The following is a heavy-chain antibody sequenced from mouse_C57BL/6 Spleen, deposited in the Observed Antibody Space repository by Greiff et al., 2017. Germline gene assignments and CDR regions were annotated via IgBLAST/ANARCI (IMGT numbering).Heavy chain of an antibody. CDR2: ISSGSSTI. V-gene: IGHV5-17*01. CDR1: GFTFSDYG. D-gene: IGHD2-4*01. CDR3: ARPPSTMITTAWFAY. Sequence: EVQVVESGGGLVKPGGSLKLSCAASGFTFSDYGMHWVRQAPEKGLEWVAYISSGSSTIYYADTVKGRFTISRDNAKNTLFLQMTSLRSEDTAMYYCARPPSTMITTAWFAYWGQGTLVTVSA. J-gene: IGHJ3*01.